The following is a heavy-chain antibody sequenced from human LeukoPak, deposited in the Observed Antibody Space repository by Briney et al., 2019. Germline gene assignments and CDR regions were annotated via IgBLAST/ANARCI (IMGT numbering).Heavy chain of an antibody. CDR1: GFTFDDYA. CDR2: ISWNSGSI. V-gene: IGHV3-9*01. CDR3: ARGHYPDAFDI. D-gene: IGHD1-26*01. J-gene: IGHJ3*02. Sequence: GGSLRLSCAASGFTFDDYAMHWVRQAPGKGLEWVSGISWNSGSIGYADSVKGRFTISRDNAKNSLYLQMNSLRAEDTAVYYCARGHYPDAFDIWGQGTMVTVSS.